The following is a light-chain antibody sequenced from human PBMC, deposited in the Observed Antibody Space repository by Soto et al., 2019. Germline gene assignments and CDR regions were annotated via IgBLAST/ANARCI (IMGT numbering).Light chain of an antibody. Sequence: EIVLTQSPGTLSLSPGERVTLSCRARQSVSSNFLAWYQQKPAQAPRLMLYDASSRATGIPDRFSGGGSGTNFTLPISRLEPEDFALYYCQQYGSSAPITFGQGTRLEIK. V-gene: IGKV3-20*01. CDR1: QSVSSNF. CDR3: QQYGSSAPIT. J-gene: IGKJ5*01. CDR2: DAS.